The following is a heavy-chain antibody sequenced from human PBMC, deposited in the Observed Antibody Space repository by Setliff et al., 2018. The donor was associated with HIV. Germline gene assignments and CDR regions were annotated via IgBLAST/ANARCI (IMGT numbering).Heavy chain of an antibody. CDR1: GYTFTTYF. CDR2: INPSGGTT. J-gene: IGHJ4*02. V-gene: IGHV1-46*01. Sequence: ASVKVFCKASGYTFTTYFLHWVRQAPGQGPEWMGIINPSGGTTEYAQKFQGRVTMTRDTSTSTVYMELRSLKSEDTAVYYCARVKQQLAPFDYWGQGTLVTVSS. D-gene: IGHD6-13*01. CDR3: ARVKQQLAPFDY.